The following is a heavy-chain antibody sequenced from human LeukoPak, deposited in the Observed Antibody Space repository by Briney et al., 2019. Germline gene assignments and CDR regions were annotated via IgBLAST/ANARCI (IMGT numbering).Heavy chain of an antibody. CDR1: GFTLSRYI. D-gene: IGHD5-12*01. J-gene: IGHJ3*02. V-gene: IGHV3-21*01. CDR3: AREMRDMEATIPNAFDI. CDR2: ISSSRSYI. Sequence: GGSLRLSCIASGFTLSRYIMNWVRQAPGKGLEGVSSISSSRSYIYYADSVKGRFTISRDNAKNSLWLQMNSLRAEDTAVYYCAREMRDMEATIPNAFDIWGQGTMVTVSS.